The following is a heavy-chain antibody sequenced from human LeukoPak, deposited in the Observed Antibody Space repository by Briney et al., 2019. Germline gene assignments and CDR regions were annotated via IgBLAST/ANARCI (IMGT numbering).Heavy chain of an antibody. Sequence: GGSLRLSCAASGFTFSSYSMNWVRQAPGKGLEWASSISSGSSYIYCADSVKGRFTISRDNGKNSLYLQMNSLRAEDTAVYYCARDGPKYCSNGVCYAPVDPWGQGTLVTVSS. D-gene: IGHD2-8*01. V-gene: IGHV3-21*01. CDR1: GFTFSSYS. CDR3: ARDGPKYCSNGVCYAPVDP. CDR2: ISSGSSYI. J-gene: IGHJ5*02.